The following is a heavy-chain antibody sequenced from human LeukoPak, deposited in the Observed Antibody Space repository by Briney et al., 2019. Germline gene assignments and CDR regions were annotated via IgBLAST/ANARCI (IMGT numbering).Heavy chain of an antibody. CDR1: GFAVSSIH. Sequence: GGSLRLSCAASGFAVSSIHMVWVRQVPGKGVEWVSVTYTGGNSYYADSVKGRFIISRDISKNTLYLQMNSLRAEDSALYYCARGGRGSAAVVAPRSFDIWGQGTMVTVSS. CDR3: ARGGRGSAAVVAPRSFDI. D-gene: IGHD3-22*01. J-gene: IGHJ3*02. CDR2: TYTGGNS. V-gene: IGHV3-53*01.